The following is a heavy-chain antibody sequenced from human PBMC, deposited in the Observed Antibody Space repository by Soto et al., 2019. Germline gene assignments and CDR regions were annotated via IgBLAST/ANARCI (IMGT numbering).Heavy chain of an antibody. Sequence: QVQLQESGPGLVKPSETLSLTCTVSGGTISSWYWSWIRQPPGKGLEWIGYIYYSGSTNCNPSLTSRVTISVDTSKNQFSLKLSSVPAADTAVYYCARRYGSAIDYWGQGTLVTVSS. CDR2: IYYSGST. CDR1: GGTISSWY. V-gene: IGHV4-59*08. CDR3: ARRYGSAIDY. J-gene: IGHJ4*02. D-gene: IGHD1-26*01.